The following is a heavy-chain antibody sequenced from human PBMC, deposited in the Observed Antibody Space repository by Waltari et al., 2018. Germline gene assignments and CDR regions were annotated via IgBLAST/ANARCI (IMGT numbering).Heavy chain of an antibody. CDR2: ISAYNGNT. CDR3: ARDNLEWLSSLSIDV. J-gene: IGHJ6*04. Sequence: QVQLVQSGAEVKKPGASVKVSCKASGYTLTSYGISWVRQAPGQGLEWMGWISAYNGNTNYAQKLQGSVTMTKDTAASTAYMELRSLRSDDPAVYYCARDNLEWLSSLSIDVWGKGTTVTVSS. CDR1: GYTLTSYG. V-gene: IGHV1-18*01. D-gene: IGHD3-3*01.